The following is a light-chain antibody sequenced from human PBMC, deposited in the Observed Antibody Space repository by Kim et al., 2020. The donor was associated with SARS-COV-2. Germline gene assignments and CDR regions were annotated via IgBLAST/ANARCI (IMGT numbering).Light chain of an antibody. CDR3: SSYTSSSTPYV. CDR1: SSDVGGYNH. V-gene: IGLV2-14*03. CDR2: DVS. J-gene: IGLJ1*01. Sequence: QSITISCTGTSSDVGGYNHVSWYQQHPGKAPKLMIYDVSNRPSGVSNRFSGSKSGNTASLTISGLQAEDEADYYCSSYTSSSTPYVFGTGTKVTVL.